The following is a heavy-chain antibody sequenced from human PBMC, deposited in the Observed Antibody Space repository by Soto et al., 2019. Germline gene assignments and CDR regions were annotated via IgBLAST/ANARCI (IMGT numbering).Heavy chain of an antibody. Sequence: DVPLVESGGGLVKPGGSLRLSFVASGFTFTNAWMTWVRQAPGKGLEWTGRLKGKADGGTLNYAAPVKGRFTISRDDSKDTLYLDMNSLTIEDTAVYYCVTGLRSASLDFWGQGTVVTVSS. V-gene: IGHV3-15*01. CDR2: LKGKADGGTL. J-gene: IGHJ4*02. CDR3: VTGLRSASLDF. D-gene: IGHD1-26*01. CDR1: GFTFTNAW.